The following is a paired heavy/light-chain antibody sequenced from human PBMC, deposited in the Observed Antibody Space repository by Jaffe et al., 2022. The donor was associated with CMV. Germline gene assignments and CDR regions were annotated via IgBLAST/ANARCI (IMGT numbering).Light chain of an antibody. J-gene: IGKJ2*01. CDR3: QQSYSAVTRT. V-gene: IGKV1-39*01. CDR2: TAS. Sequence: DIQMTQSPSSLSASVGDTVTITCRASQSINNYLNWYQQKPGKAPKLLIHTASSLEGGVPSRFSGSGSGTDFTLTISSLQPEDFATYYCQQSYSAVTRTFGQGTKLEIK. CDR1: QSINNY.
Heavy chain of an antibody. CDR2: IYRTGTT. D-gene: IGHD3-10*01. CDR3: ARDRENIMIRGADIPDWFFDL. CDR1: GGSIDTSNW. J-gene: IGHJ2*01. Sequence: QVQLQESGPGLVKPSGTLSLTCGVSGGSIDTSNWWSWVRQPPGKGLEWIGEIYRTGTTNYNPSLKSRVTISVDKSKNQFSLRLNSVTAADTAVYYCARDRENIMIRGADIPDWFFDLWGRGILVTVSS. V-gene: IGHV4-4*02.